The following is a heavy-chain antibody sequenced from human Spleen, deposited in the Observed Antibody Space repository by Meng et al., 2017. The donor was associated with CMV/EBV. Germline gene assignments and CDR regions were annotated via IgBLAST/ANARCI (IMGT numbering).Heavy chain of an antibody. V-gene: IGHV1-46*01. D-gene: IGHD6-19*01. CDR2: INPSGGAT. Sequence: YAFTSYYIHWVRQAPGQGLEWMGLINPSGGATTYAQKFQGRLTMTRDTSTSTVYMELSSLRFEDTAVYYCARARIAVAGTSGGYFDYWGQGTLVTVSS. CDR1: YAFTSYY. J-gene: IGHJ4*02. CDR3: ARARIAVAGTSGGYFDY.